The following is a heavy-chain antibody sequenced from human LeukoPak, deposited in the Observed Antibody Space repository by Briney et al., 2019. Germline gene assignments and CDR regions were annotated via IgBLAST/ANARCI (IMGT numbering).Heavy chain of an antibody. CDR2: LVPFLGIE. D-gene: IGHD5-24*01. CDR1: GGTFNNDN. Sequence: SVKVSCKASGGTFNNDNINWVRQAPGQGLEWMGRLVPFLGIENYAQNLQGRVTITADKSTGTVYMELRSLRFEDTAMYYCARGVGDGHNLNWFDPWGQGTLVTVSS. CDR3: ARGVGDGHNLNWFDP. J-gene: IGHJ5*02. V-gene: IGHV1-69*02.